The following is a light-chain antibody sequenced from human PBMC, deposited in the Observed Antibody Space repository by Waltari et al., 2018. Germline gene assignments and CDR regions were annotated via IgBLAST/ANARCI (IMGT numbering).Light chain of an antibody. Sequence: EIVLTQSPGTLSLSPGERATLSCRASQSVSSGYLAWYQQEPGQAPRLLIYGSSNRAAGIPDRFSGGGSGTDCTLTISRLEPEDFAVYYCQHYRSSPPPFGQGTNVEIK. V-gene: IGKV3-20*01. CDR1: QSVSSGY. J-gene: IGKJ1*01. CDR3: QHYRSSPPP. CDR2: GSS.